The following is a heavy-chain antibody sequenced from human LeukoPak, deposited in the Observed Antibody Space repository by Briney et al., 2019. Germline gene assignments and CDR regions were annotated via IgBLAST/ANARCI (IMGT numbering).Heavy chain of an antibody. Sequence: SGGSLRLSCAASGFTFSSYAMSWVRQAPGKGLEWVSAISGSGGSTYYADSVKGRFTISRDNSKNTLYLQMNSLRAEDTAVYYCAKDGLTYYYGSGGYSDYWGQGTLVTVSS. CDR3: AKDGLTYYYGSGGYSDY. V-gene: IGHV3-23*01. CDR2: ISGSGGST. CDR1: GFTFSSYA. J-gene: IGHJ4*02. D-gene: IGHD3-10*01.